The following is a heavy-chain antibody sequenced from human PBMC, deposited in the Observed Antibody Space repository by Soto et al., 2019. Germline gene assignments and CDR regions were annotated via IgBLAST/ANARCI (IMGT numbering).Heavy chain of an antibody. D-gene: IGHD2-2*01. CDR3: ARVDVVVSTSGFDY. CDR1: GYTFTGYY. V-gene: IGHV1-2*04. J-gene: IGHJ4*02. CDR2: INPNSGGT. Sequence: ASVKVSCKASGYTFTGYYMHWVRQAPGQGLEWMGWINPNSGGTNYAQKFQGWVTMTRDTSISTAYMELSRLRSDDTAVYYCARVDVVVSTSGFDYWGQGTLVTGSS.